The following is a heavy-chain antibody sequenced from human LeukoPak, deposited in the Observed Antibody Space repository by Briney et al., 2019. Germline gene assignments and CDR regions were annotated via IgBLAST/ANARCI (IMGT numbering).Heavy chain of an antibody. CDR2: IKHDGSEK. Sequence: PGGSLRLSCAASGFTFSSYAMSWVRQAPGKGLEWVANIKHDGSEKYYVDSVKGRFTISRDNAKKSVYLQINSLRAEDTAVYYCARGRPNYYDSSGYYYGGYYFDYWGQGTLVTVSS. CDR3: ARGRPNYYDSSGYYYGGYYFDY. D-gene: IGHD3-22*01. CDR1: GFTFSSYA. J-gene: IGHJ4*02. V-gene: IGHV3-7*01.